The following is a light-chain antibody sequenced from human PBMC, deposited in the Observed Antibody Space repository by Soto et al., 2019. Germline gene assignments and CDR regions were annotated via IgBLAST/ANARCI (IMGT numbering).Light chain of an antibody. J-gene: IGKJ5*01. Sequence: EIVMTQSPATLSVSPGERATLSCRASQSVSSNLAWYQQKPAQAPRLLIYGASTRATGIPARFRGSGSETEFTLIISSLQSEDFAVYYCQQYHNWPPITFGQGTLLEMK. CDR3: QQYHNWPPIT. V-gene: IGKV3-15*01. CDR2: GAS. CDR1: QSVSSN.